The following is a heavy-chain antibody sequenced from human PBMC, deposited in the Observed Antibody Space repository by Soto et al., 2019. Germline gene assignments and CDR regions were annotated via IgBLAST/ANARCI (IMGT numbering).Heavy chain of an antibody. V-gene: IGHV4-31*03. CDR2: IYYSGST. CDR3: AREGGIVGATAAYY. J-gene: IGHJ4*02. D-gene: IGHD1-26*01. Sequence: QVQLQESGPGLVKPSQPLSLTCTVSGGSISSGGYYWSWIRQHPGKGLEWIGYIYYSGSTYYNPSLKSRVTISVDTSKNQFSLKLSSVTAADTAVYYCAREGGIVGATAAYYWGQGTLVTVSS. CDR1: GGSISSGGYY.